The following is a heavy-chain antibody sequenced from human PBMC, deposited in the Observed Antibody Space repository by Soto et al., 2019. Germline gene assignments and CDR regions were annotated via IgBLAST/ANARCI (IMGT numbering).Heavy chain of an antibody. D-gene: IGHD5-18*01. J-gene: IGHJ4*02. V-gene: IGHV3-30*18. CDR3: AKEPPLMDTAMVTGGIDY. CDR2: ISYDGSNK. CDR1: GFTFSSYG. Sequence: QVQLVESGGGVVQPGRSLRLSCAASGFTFSSYGMHWVRQAPGKGLEWVAVISYDGSNKYYADSVKGRFTISRDNSKNTLYLQMNSLRAEDTGVYYCAKEPPLMDTAMVTGGIDYWGQGTLVTVSS.